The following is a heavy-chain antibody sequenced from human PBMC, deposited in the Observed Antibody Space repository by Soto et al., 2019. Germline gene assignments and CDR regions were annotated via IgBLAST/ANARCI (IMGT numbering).Heavy chain of an antibody. J-gene: IGHJ3*01. V-gene: IGHV1-2*02. CDR3: ARERHLNSPSDAFDL. CDR1: GYNFLAQN. D-gene: IGHD1-7*01. CDR2: MNPNRGGS. Sequence: QVHLVQSGAEVKKPGASVKVSCMAPGYNFLAQNIHWVRQALGLGLEWMGKMNPNRGGSDYAQEFQGSVTVTRDTSISTVYMELTSLKFEDTAVYYCARERHLNSPSDAFDLWGQGKMVIVSS.